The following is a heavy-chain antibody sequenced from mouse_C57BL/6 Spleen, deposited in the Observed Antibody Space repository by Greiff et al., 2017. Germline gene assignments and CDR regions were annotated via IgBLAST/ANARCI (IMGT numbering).Heavy chain of an antibody. CDR1: GYTFTSYW. Sequence: VQLQQPGAELVRPGTSVKLSCKASGYTFTSYWMHWVKQRPGQGLEWIGVIDPSDSYTNYNQKFKGKATLTVDTSSSTAYMQLSSLTSEDSAVYYCARWLLRENARDYWGEGTSVTVS. J-gene: IGHJ4*01. D-gene: IGHD2-3*01. CDR3: ARWLLRENARDY. V-gene: IGHV1-59*01. CDR2: IDPSDSYT.